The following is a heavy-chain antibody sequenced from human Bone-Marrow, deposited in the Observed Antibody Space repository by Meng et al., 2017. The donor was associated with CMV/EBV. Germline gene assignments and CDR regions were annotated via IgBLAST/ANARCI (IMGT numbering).Heavy chain of an antibody. V-gene: IGHV4-39*01. CDR1: GSSITNDNFS. D-gene: IGHD2-2*02. CDR2: IYYSGST. J-gene: IGHJ5*02. Sequence: SETLSLTCTVSGSSITNDNFSWGWIRQPPGKGLEWIGSIYYSGSTYYNPSLKSRVTISVDTSKNQFSLKLSSVTAADTAVYYCARLRDCSSTSCYTGFDPWGQGTLVTVSS. CDR3: ARLRDCSSTSCYTGFDP.